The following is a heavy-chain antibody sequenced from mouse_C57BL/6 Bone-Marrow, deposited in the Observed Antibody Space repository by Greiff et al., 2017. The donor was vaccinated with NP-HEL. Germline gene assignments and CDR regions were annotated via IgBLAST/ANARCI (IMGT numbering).Heavy chain of an antibody. D-gene: IGHD1-1*02. CDR1: GYTFTSYG. Sequence: QVHVKQSGAELARPGASVKLSCKASGYTFTSYGISWVKQRTGQGLEWIGEIYPRSGNTYYNEKFKGKATLTADKSSSTAYMELRSLTSEDSAVYFCARRGGWYFDVWGKGTTVTVSS. CDR3: ARRGGWYFDV. CDR2: IYPRSGNT. V-gene: IGHV1-81*01. J-gene: IGHJ1*03.